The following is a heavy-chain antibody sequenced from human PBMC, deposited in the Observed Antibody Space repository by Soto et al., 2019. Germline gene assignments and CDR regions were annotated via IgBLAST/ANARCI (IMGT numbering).Heavy chain of an antibody. CDR1: GGSFSGYY. Sequence: QVQLQQWGAGLLKPSETLSLTCAVYGGSFSGYYWSWIRQPPGKGLEWIGEINHSGSTNYNPSLKSRVTISVDRSKTQFSLKLSYVTAADTAVYYCARGKPDYGDYNYYYSGMDVWGQATTVTVSS. CDR2: INHSGST. CDR3: ARGKPDYGDYNYYYSGMDV. J-gene: IGHJ6*02. D-gene: IGHD4-17*01. V-gene: IGHV4-34*01.